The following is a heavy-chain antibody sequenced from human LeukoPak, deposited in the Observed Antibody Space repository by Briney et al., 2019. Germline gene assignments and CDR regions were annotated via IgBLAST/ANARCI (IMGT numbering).Heavy chain of an antibody. Sequence: ASVKVSCKASGYTFTSYGISWVRQAPGQGLEWMGWISAYNGNTNYAQKLQGRVTMTTDTSTSTAYMELRSLRSDDTAVYYCARYAPIAAAGTLFDYWGQGTLVTVSS. CDR3: ARYAPIAAAGTLFDY. J-gene: IGHJ4*02. V-gene: IGHV1-18*01. CDR2: ISAYNGNT. D-gene: IGHD6-13*01. CDR1: GYTFTSYG.